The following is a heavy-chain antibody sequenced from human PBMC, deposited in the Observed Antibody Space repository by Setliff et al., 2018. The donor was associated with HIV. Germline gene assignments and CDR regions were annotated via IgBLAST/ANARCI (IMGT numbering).Heavy chain of an antibody. D-gene: IGHD6-19*01. CDR1: GGSTDSGSYY. CDR3: ARDGGSSGWYFVLGYSGY. J-gene: IGHJ4*02. V-gene: IGHV4-39*02. Sequence: SETLSLTCTVSGGSTDSGSYYWAWIRQPPGKGLEWIGSMYYTGSTYYNPSLKSRVTISIDTSKNQFSLNLNSVTAADTAMYYCARDGGSSGWYFVLGYSGYWGPGTLVTVSS. CDR2: MYYTGST.